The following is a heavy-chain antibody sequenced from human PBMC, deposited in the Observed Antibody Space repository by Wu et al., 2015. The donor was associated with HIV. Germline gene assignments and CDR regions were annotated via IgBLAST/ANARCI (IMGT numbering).Heavy chain of an antibody. Sequence: QVHLIQSGAELKKPGASVRIYCKASGYSFSSYYVHWVRQAPGQGLEWMGVVNPNDGATNYAQKFQGRLTLTGETTTSTVYMELKSLRSEDTAIYYCGRDRINGGYSALDYWGQGTLVTVSS. D-gene: IGHD1-20*01. CDR3: GRDRINGGYSALDY. CDR2: VNPNDGAT. J-gene: IGHJ4*02. V-gene: IGHV1-46*03. CDR1: GYSFSSYY.